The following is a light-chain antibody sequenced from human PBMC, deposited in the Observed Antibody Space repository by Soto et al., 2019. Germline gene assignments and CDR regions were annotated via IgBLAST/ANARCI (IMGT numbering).Light chain of an antibody. V-gene: IGLV1-44*01. J-gene: IGLJ3*02. CDR2: NNN. CDR3: AVWDASLDGWV. Sequence: QSVLTQPPSASGTPGQRVTISCSGSSSNIGSHVVYWYQQLAGTAPKLLMYNNNQRPSGVPDRFSGSKSGTSASLAISGLQSEDEADYYCAVWDASLDGWVFGGGTKLTVL. CDR1: SSNIGSHV.